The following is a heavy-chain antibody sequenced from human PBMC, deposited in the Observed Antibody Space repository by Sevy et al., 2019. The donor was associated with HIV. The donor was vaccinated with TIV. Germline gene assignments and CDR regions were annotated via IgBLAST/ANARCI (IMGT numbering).Heavy chain of an antibody. CDR2: IFYSGST. CDR3: ARQRASSGYFYFDS. V-gene: IGHV4-30-4*01. D-gene: IGHD3-22*01. J-gene: IGHJ4*02. CDR1: GGSISSGDYY. Sequence: SETLSLTCTVSGGSISSGDYYWSWIRQPLGKGLEWIGYIFYSGSTYFNPSLKSRVTISLDTSKNQFSLRLSSVTAADTAVFYCARQRASSGYFYFDSWGQGTLVTVSS.